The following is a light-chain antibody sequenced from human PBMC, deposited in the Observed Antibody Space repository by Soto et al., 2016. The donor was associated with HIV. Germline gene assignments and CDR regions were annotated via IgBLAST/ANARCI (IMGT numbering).Light chain of an antibody. V-gene: IGLV3-21*03. CDR1: NIGSKS. J-gene: IGLJ2*01. CDR3: QVWDSSSAHPV. CDR2: DDS. Sequence: SYVLTQPPSVSVAPEKTARITCGGNNIGSKSVHWYQQKPGQAPVLVVYDDSHRPSGIPERFSGSNSGNTATLTITRVEAGDEADYYCQVWDSSSAHPVFGGGTKRTVL.